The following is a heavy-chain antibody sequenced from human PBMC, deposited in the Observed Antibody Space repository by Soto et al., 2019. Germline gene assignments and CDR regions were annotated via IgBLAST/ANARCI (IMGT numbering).Heavy chain of an antibody. Sequence: HLVESGGGLVKPGGSLRLSCAASGFTFSDDWLNWVRQAPQKGLEWVGRIKSKTAGGTIDYAAPVKGRFTISRDDSKNMLYLQMSSLKTEDTAVYYCTTGPRLLDGTSDWGQGTLVTVSS. J-gene: IGHJ4*02. V-gene: IGHV3-15*01. D-gene: IGHD1-26*01. CDR1: GFTFSDDW. CDR3: TTGPRLLDGTSD. CDR2: IKSKTAGGTI.